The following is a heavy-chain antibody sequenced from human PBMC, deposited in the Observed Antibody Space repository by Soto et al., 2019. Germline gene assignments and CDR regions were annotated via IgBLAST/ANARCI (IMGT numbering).Heavy chain of an antibody. CDR1: GFTFDDYA. CDR2: ISWNSVSI. D-gene: IGHD3-10*01. CDR3: AKGRGGSGSLTPRVDF. J-gene: IGHJ4*02. Sequence: SLRLSCADSGFTFDDYAMHLFRHAPGKGLEWVSGISWNSVSIGYADSVKGRFTISRDNAKNSLYLQMNSLRAEDTALYYCAKGRGGSGSLTPRVDFWGQGTLVTVSS. V-gene: IGHV3-9*01.